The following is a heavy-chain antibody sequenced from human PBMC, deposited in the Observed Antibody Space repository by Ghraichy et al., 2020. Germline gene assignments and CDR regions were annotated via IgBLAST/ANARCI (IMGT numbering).Heavy chain of an antibody. V-gene: IGHV3-23*01. CDR1: GFTFSSHA. D-gene: IGHD5-12*01. CDR2: ISASDDIT. J-gene: IGHJ4*02. Sequence: GGSLRLSCAASGFTFSSHAMSWVRQAPGKGLEWVSGISASDDITYYADSVRGRFTISRDNSKNTLYLQMDSLRADDTAVYYCARGGYRAYVKIYYFNSWGQGTLVTVSS. CDR3: ARGGYRAYVKIYYFNS.